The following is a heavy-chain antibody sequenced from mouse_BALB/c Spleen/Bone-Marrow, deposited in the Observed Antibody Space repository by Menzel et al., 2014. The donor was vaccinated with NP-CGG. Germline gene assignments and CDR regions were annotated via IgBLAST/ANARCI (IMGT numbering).Heavy chain of an antibody. J-gene: IGHJ4*01. V-gene: IGHV5-12-2*01. D-gene: IGHD2-12*01. Sequence: EVQVVETGGGLVRPGGSLKLSCAASGFTFSSYTMSWVRQTPEKRLEWVAYISNGGGSTYYPATVKGRFTISIDNAKNTNYLQMSSLKSEDAAMYYYARHSYNYVSYAMAYWGQGTPVTVSS. CDR2: ISNGGGST. CDR3: ARHSYNYVSYAMAY. CDR1: GFTFSSYT.